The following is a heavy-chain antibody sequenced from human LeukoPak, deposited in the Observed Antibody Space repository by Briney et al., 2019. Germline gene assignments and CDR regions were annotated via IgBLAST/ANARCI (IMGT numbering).Heavy chain of an antibody. J-gene: IGHJ6*02. CDR1: GGSISTYY. CDR2: IFRSGST. D-gene: IGHD3-9*01. V-gene: IGHV4-59*01. CDR3: GLGDTYYNGMDV. Sequence: SETLSLTCAVSGGSISTYYWSWVRLPPGKGLEWIGYIFRSGSTNYNPSLKSRVSISLDTSKSQFSLGLSSVTAADTAVYYCGLGDTYYNGMDVWGQGTTVTVSS.